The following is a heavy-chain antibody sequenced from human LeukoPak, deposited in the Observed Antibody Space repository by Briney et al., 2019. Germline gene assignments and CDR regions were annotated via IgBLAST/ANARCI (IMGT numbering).Heavy chain of an antibody. D-gene: IGHD5-24*01. CDR1: GGSISNYY. CDR2: AYYSGST. J-gene: IGHJ4*02. CDR3: ARERRDGYKVYFDY. V-gene: IGHV4-59*01. Sequence: SETLSLTCTVSGGSISNYYWSWIRQPPGKGLEWIGYAYYSGSTNYNPSLKSRVTISVDTSKNQFSLRLSSVTAADTAVYYCARERRDGYKVYFDYWGLGTLVTVSS.